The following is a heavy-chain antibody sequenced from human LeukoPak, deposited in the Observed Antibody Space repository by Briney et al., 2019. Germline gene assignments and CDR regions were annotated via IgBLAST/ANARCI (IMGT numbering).Heavy chain of an antibody. CDR2: VYYSGTT. Sequence: KPSETLSLTCTVSGGSISTYYWSWIRQPPRKGLEWIGYVYYSGTTNHTYQSSLKSRVPISVDTSKNQFSLRLSSVTAADTAGYYCARSDRGLWYFDLWGRGTLVTVSS. J-gene: IGHJ2*01. CDR1: GGSISTYY. V-gene: IGHV4-59*01. CDR3: ARSDRGLWYFDL.